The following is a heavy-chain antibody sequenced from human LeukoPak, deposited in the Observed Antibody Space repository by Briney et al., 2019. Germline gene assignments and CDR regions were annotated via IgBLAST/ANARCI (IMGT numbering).Heavy chain of an antibody. CDR3: ARLGFSGDGYNSPLDY. J-gene: IGHJ4*02. V-gene: IGHV5-51*01. CDR1: GYSFTSYW. D-gene: IGHD5-24*01. CDR2: IYPGDSDT. Sequence: GESLMISCKGSGYSFTSYWIGWVRQMPGKGLEWMGIIYPGDSDTRYSPSFQGQVTISADKSISTAYLQWSSLKASDTAMYYCARLGFSGDGYNSPLDYWGQGTLVTVSS.